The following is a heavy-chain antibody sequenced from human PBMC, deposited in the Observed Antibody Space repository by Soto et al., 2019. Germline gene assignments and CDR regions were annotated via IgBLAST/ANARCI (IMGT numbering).Heavy chain of an antibody. CDR3: ARVGSTFARGRIGGVHYGLDV. Sequence: EVRLVESGGGLVKSGGSLRLSCSASGFTFSTYTMNWVRQAPGRGLEWVSNIDRVGCYSWYVDSAQGRFTISRDNAKNSLYLQMNSLRAEDTAVYYCARVGSTFARGRIGGVHYGLDVWGQGTTVTVSS. J-gene: IGHJ6*02. D-gene: IGHD3-16*01. CDR1: GFTFSTYT. CDR2: IDRVGCYS. V-gene: IGHV3-21*03.